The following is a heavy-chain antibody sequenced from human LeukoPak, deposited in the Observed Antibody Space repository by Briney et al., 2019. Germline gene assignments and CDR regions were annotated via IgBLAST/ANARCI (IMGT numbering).Heavy chain of an antibody. V-gene: IGHV3-33*01. CDR3: ARDSVELWFDYYYYMDV. Sequence: GGSLRLSCAASGFTFSSYGMHWVRQAPGKGLEGVAVIWYDGSNKYYADSVKGRFTISRDNSKNTLYLQMNSLRAEDTAVYYCARDSVELWFDYYYYMDVWGKGTTVTVSS. CDR2: IWYDGSNK. CDR1: GFTFSSYG. J-gene: IGHJ6*03. D-gene: IGHD3-10*01.